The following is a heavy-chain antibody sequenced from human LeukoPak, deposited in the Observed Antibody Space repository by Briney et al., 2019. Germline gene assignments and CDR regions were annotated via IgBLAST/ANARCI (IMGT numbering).Heavy chain of an antibody. Sequence: GGSLRLSCAASEFTFSTYNMNWVRQAPGKGLEWVSYISSSSSTIFYADSVKGRFTISRDNAKNSLYLQMNSLRADDTAVYYCVRHSSGWFFDYWGQGALVTVSS. D-gene: IGHD6-19*01. CDR1: EFTFSTYN. V-gene: IGHV3-48*04. CDR2: ISSSSSTI. CDR3: VRHSSGWFFDY. J-gene: IGHJ4*02.